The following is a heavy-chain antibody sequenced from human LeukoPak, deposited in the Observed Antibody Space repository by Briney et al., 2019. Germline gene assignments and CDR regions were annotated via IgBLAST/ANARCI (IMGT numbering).Heavy chain of an antibody. Sequence: SETLSLTCAVYGGSFSGYYWSWIRQPPGKGLEWIGEINHSGSTNYNPSLKSRVTISVDTSKNQFSLKLSSVTAADTAVYYCARDPNYYGSGILFDYWGQGTLVTVSS. CDR3: ARDPNYYGSGILFDY. D-gene: IGHD3-10*01. J-gene: IGHJ4*02. CDR1: GGSFSGYY. CDR2: INHSGST. V-gene: IGHV4-34*01.